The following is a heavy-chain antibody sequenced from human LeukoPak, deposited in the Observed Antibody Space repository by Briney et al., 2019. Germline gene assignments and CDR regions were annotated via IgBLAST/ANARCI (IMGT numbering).Heavy chain of an antibody. CDR1: GFTFDDYA. D-gene: IGHD3-10*01. V-gene: IGHV3-9*01. CDR2: ISWNSGSI. J-gene: IGHJ4*02. Sequence: GGSLRLSCAASGFTFDDYAMHWVRQAPGKGLELVSGISWNSGSIGYAGSVRRRFTISRDNATNSLYLQMNSLRAEDTAVYYCARSTNYKGYFDYWGQGTLVTVSS. CDR3: ARSTNYKGYFDY.